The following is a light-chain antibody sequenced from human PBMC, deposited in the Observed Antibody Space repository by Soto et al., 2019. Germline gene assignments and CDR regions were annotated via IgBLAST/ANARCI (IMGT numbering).Light chain of an antibody. CDR1: SSDFGAYNY. J-gene: IGLJ3*02. V-gene: IGLV2-8*01. CDR3: TSYGGRDNLM. Sequence: QSALTQPPSASGSPGQSVTISCTGTSSDFGAYNYVSWFQQHPGEAPKLIISEVNKRPAGVPDRFSGFKSGNTASLTVSGLQAEDEADYYCTSYGGRDNLMFGGGTKLTVL. CDR2: EVN.